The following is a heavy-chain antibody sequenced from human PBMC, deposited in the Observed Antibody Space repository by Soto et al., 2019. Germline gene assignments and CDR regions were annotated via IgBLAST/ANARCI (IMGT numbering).Heavy chain of an antibody. Sequence: EVQVVESGGGLVKPGGSLRLSCVFSGFTFSTYTMNWVRQAPGKGLEWVSSINGRSNYVYYADSVKGRFTIARDNAKNSLYLQMNRLRAEHTAIYYCAREDGVVGSSSAFDHWGLGTLVTVSS. CDR3: AREDGVVGSSSAFDH. CDR2: INGRSNYV. CDR1: GFTFSTYT. V-gene: IGHV3-21*01. J-gene: IGHJ4*02. D-gene: IGHD1-26*01.